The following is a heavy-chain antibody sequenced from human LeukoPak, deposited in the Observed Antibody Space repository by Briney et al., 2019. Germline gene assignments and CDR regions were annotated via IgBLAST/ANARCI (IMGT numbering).Heavy chain of an antibody. D-gene: IGHD3-22*01. CDR2: ISYDGSNK. V-gene: IGHV3-30*03. J-gene: IGHJ4*02. CDR1: GFTFSSYS. Sequence: GGSLRLSFAASGFTFSSYSMNWVRQAPGKGLEWVAVISYDGSNKYYADSVKGRFTISRDNSKNTLYLQMNSLRAEDTAVYYCAREGPSYYDSSGYYDYWGQGTLVTVSS. CDR3: AREGPSYYDSSGYYDY.